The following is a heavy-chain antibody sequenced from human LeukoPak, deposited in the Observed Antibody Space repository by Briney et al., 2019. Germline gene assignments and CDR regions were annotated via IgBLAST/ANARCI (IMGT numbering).Heavy chain of an antibody. CDR3: ARDGGGYGIDY. CDR1: GFTFSSSW. J-gene: IGHJ4*02. Sequence: GGSLRLSCAASGFTFSSSWMTWVRQAPGKGLEWVASIREDGSEKTSVDSVKGRFTISRDNAKNSLYLQMNSLRAEDTAVYYCARDGGGYGIDYWGQGTLVTVSS. CDR2: IREDGSEK. D-gene: IGHD5-12*01. V-gene: IGHV3-7*01.